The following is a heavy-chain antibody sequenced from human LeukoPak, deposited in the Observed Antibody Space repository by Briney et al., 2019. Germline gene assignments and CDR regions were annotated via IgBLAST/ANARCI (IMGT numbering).Heavy chain of an antibody. J-gene: IGHJ4*02. CDR1: GFTFSNYG. CDR2: ISYEGSNK. Sequence: GRSLRLSCAASGFTFSNYGMHWVRQAPGKGLEWVAVISYEGSNKYYADSLKGRFTISRDNSKNTLYLQMNSLRAEDTAVYYCANHRMAEYTYGSYYFDYWGQGTLVTVSS. D-gene: IGHD5-18*01. CDR3: ANHRMAEYTYGSYYFDY. V-gene: IGHV3-30*18.